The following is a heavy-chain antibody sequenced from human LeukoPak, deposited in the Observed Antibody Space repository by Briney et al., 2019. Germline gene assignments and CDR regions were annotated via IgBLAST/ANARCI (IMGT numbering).Heavy chain of an antibody. CDR3: ARDQGRGRYFDY. V-gene: IGHV4-59*01. D-gene: IGHD3-10*01. J-gene: IGHJ4*02. Sequence: PSETLPLTCTVSGGSISSYYSSWIREPPGKGLEWIGYIYYGGSTNYNPSLQSRVTISVDTSKNQFSLKLSSVTAADTAVYYCARDQGRGRYFDYWGQGTLVTVSS. CDR2: IYYGGST. CDR1: GGSISSYY.